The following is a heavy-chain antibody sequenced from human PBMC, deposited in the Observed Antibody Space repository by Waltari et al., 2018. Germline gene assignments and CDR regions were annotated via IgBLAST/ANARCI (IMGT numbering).Heavy chain of an antibody. J-gene: IGHJ6*02. CDR3: ASVPVTIEDYYYGMDV. CDR2: IIPIFGTA. V-gene: IGHV1-69*01. D-gene: IGHD2-2*01. CDR1: GGTFRSYA. Sequence: QVQLVQSGAEVKKPGSSVKVSCKASGGTFRSYAISWVRQAPGQGLEWMGGIIPIFGTANYAQKFQGRVTITADESTSTAYMELSSLRSEDTAVYYCASVPVTIEDYYYGMDVWGQGTTVTVSS.